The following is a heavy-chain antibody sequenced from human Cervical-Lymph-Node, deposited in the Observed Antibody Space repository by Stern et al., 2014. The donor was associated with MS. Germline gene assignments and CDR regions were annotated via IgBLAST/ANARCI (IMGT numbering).Heavy chain of an antibody. J-gene: IGHJ4*02. CDR1: GFTFSSYW. Sequence: EMQLVESGGGLVQPGGSLRLSCAASGFTFSSYWMSWVSQAPGKGLDWVANIKQVGSEKYYVDSVKGRFTISRDNAKNSLYLQMNSLRAEDTAVYYCASGSGYDYWGQGTLVTVSS. CDR2: IKQVGSEK. CDR3: ASGSGYDY. V-gene: IGHV3-7*01. D-gene: IGHD5-12*01.